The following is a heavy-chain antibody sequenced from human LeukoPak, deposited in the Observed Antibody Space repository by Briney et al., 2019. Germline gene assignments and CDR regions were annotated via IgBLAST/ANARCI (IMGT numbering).Heavy chain of an antibody. CDR2: IYYSGST. V-gene: IGHV4-59*01. D-gene: IGHD3-22*01. CDR1: GGSISSYY. CDR3: ARGGAYYDSSGSDY. J-gene: IGHJ4*02. Sequence: SETLSLTCTVSGGSISSYYWSWIRQPPGKGLEWIGYIYYSGSTNYNPSPKSRVTISVDTSKNQFSLKLSSVSAADTAVYYCARGGAYYDSSGSDYWGQGTLVTVSS.